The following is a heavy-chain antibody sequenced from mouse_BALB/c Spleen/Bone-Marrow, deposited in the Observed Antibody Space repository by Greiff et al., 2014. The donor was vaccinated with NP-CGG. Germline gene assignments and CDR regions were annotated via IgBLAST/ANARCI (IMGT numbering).Heavy chain of an antibody. CDR3: ARGGPWFAF. Sequence: VQLQQSGAELVRPGVSVKISCKGSGYTFTDYAMHWVKQSHAKSLEWIGVIGTYYGDATYNQKFKTKATMTVDKSSSTAYMELARLTSEDSALYYCARGGPWFAFWGQGTLVTVSA. V-gene: IGHV1S137*01. J-gene: IGHJ3*01. CDR2: IGTYYGDA. CDR1: GYTFTDYA.